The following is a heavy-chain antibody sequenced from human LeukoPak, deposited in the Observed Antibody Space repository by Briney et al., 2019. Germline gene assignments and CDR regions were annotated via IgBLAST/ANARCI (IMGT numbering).Heavy chain of an antibody. V-gene: IGHV1-2*06. CDR3: ARSYSSGWYGNFDY. CDR2: INRNSGRT. CDR1: GYTFTGYY. J-gene: IGHJ4*02. D-gene: IGHD6-19*01. Sequence: ASVKVSCKASGYTFTGYYMHWFRQSPGQGLEWMGRINRNSGRTNHAQKLQGRVTTTRDTSISTAYVELSRLRSDDTAVYYCARSYSSGWYGNFDYWGQGTRVSVSS.